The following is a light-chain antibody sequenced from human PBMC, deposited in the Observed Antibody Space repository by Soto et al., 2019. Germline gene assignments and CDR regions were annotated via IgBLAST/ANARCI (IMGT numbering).Light chain of an antibody. CDR1: TGAVTSGYY. V-gene: IGLV7-43*01. J-gene: IGLJ2*01. Sequence: VVTQEPSLTVSPGGTVTLTCASSTGAVTSGYYPNWFQQKPGQAPRALTYSTRNKHSWTPARFSGSLLGGKAALTLSGVQPEDEAEYYCLLYYGGAQLVFGGGTKVTVL. CDR2: STR. CDR3: LLYYGGAQLV.